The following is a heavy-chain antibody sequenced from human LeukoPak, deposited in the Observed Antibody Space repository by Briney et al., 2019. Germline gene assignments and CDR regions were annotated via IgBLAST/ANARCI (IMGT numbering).Heavy chain of an antibody. CDR3: ASSVTMDAFDI. V-gene: IGHV4-59*01. J-gene: IGHJ3*02. CDR2: IYYSGST. Sequence: SETLSLTCTVSGGSISSYYWSWIRQPPGKGLEWIGYIYYSGSTNYNPPLKSRVTISVDTSKNQFSLKLSSVTAADTAVYYCASSVTMDAFDIWGQGTMVTASS. CDR1: GGSISSYY. D-gene: IGHD4-17*01.